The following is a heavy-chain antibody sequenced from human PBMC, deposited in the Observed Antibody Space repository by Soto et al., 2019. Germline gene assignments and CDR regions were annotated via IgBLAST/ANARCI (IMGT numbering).Heavy chain of an antibody. Sequence: GSLRLSCAASGFTFSSYAMTWVRQAPGKGLEWVSDITGSGGGTYYADSVKGRFTISRDNSKNTLYLQMNSLRVDDTAVYYCAYRDIINRSYYWGQGTLVTVSS. D-gene: IGHD3-10*01. J-gene: IGHJ4*02. CDR2: ITGSGGGT. CDR3: AYRDIINRSYY. V-gene: IGHV3-23*01. CDR1: GFTFSSYA.